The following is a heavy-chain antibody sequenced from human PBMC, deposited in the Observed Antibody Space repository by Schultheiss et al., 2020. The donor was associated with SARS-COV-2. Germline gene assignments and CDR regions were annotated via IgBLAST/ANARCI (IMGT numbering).Heavy chain of an antibody. D-gene: IGHD2-2*01. Sequence: GGSLRLSCTASGFNFGDFAMSWFRQAPGKGLEWVSFIRSKASGGTTEYAASVKGRFTISRDDSKSIAYLQMNRLKTEDTAVYYCTSDLAYCSSSSCYVGATNWGQGTLVTVSS. CDR2: IRSKASGGTT. CDR1: GFNFGDFA. V-gene: IGHV3-49*03. J-gene: IGHJ4*02. CDR3: TSDLAYCSSSSCYVGATN.